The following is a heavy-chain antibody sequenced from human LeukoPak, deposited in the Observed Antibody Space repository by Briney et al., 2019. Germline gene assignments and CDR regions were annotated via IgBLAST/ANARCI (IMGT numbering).Heavy chain of an antibody. D-gene: IGHD3-3*01. CDR1: GYTFTSYG. Sequence: ASVKVSCKASGYTFTSYGISWVRQAPGQGLEWMGWISAYNGNTNYAQKFQGRVTMTRDTSISTAYMELSRLRSDDTAVYYCARDPDRYYDFWSGYYGYYYYYGMDVWGQGTTVTVSS. CDR2: ISAYNGNT. V-gene: IGHV1-18*01. CDR3: ARDPDRYYDFWSGYYGYYYYYGMDV. J-gene: IGHJ6*02.